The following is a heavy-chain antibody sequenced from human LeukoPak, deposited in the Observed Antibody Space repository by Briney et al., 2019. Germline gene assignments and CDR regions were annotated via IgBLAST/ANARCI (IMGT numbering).Heavy chain of an antibody. CDR1: GYTFTNYH. CDR3: ARGLLLHDY. J-gene: IGHJ4*02. Sequence: ASVKVSCKASGYTFTNYHLHWVRQAPGQGLEWMGIINPSGGSTSYAQKFQDRVTMTTDTSTSTAYMELRSLRSDDTAVYYCARGLLLHDYWGQGTLVTVSS. D-gene: IGHD3-22*01. CDR2: INPSGGST. V-gene: IGHV1-46*01.